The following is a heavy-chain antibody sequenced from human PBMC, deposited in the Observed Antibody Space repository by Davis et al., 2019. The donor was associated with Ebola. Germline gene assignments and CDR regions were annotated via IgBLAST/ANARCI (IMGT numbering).Heavy chain of an antibody. D-gene: IGHD3-9*01. CDR2: IKQDGSEK. Sequence: GGSLRLSCAASGFTFSGSAMHWVRQAPGKGLEWVANIKQDGSEKYYVDSVKGRFTISRDNAKNSLYLQMNSLRAEDTAVYYCARDNYDILTGYHDYWGQGTLVTVSS. J-gene: IGHJ4*02. CDR1: GFTFSGSA. CDR3: ARDNYDILTGYHDY. V-gene: IGHV3-7*01.